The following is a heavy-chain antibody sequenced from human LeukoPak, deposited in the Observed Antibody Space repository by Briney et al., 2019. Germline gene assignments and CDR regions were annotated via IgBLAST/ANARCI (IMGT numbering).Heavy chain of an antibody. J-gene: IGHJ4*02. CDR1: GLAFSAYK. Sequence: GGSLRLSCAASGLAFSAYKMHWVRQAPRKGLVWVSRISTDVYTTAYADFVQGRFTASRDNTKNTWSLEMNSLRAEDTAVYYCVVGGSPGYWGQGTLVTVSS. CDR3: VVGGSPGY. V-gene: IGHV3-74*01. CDR2: ISTDVYTT. D-gene: IGHD2-15*01.